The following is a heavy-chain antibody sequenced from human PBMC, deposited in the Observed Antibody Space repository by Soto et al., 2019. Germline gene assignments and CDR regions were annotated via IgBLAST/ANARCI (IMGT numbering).Heavy chain of an antibody. V-gene: IGHV1-3*01. CDR2: INAGTGNT. D-gene: IGHD1-26*01. Sequence: ASVKVSSKASGYTFTNYAMHWVRQTPGQRREWMGWINAGTGNTKYSQKFQGRVTITRDTSASTAYMELSSLRSEDTAVYYCASAPTGSGELAFEQWGQGSLVTVSS. J-gene: IGHJ1*01. CDR3: ASAPTGSGELAFEQ. CDR1: GYTFTNYA.